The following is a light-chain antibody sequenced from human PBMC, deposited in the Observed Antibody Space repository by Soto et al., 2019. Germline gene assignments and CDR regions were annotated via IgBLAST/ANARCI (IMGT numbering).Light chain of an antibody. Sequence: EIVLTQSPGTLSLSPGERATLSCRASQSVPSNYLAWYQQKPGQAPSLLIHDAASRATGIPDRFSGSGSGTDFTLTISRLEPEDFAVYYCQQHHGSPFTFGPGTKVDIK. CDR3: QQHHGSPFT. J-gene: IGKJ3*01. V-gene: IGKV3-20*01. CDR1: QSVPSNY. CDR2: DAA.